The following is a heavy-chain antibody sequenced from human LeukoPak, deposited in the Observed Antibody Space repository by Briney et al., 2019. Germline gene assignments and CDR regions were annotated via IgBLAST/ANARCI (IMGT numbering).Heavy chain of an antibody. CDR3: ARVGATYGDPLEFDY. J-gene: IGHJ4*02. CDR2: ISGYTGKA. V-gene: IGHV1-18*01. CDR1: GYNFMNYG. Sequence: ASVKVSCKASGYNFMNYGISWVRQAPGQGLEWMGWISGYTGKADYAPKLQGRITMTTDTSTTTAYMGLRSLTSDDTAMYYCARVGATYGDPLEFDYWGLGTLVTVSS. D-gene: IGHD4-17*01.